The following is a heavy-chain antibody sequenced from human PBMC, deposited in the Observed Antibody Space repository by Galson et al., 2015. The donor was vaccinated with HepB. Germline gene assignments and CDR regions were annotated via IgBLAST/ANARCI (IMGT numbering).Heavy chain of an antibody. Sequence: SLRLSCAVSGFIFSDYGMNWVRQAPGKGLEWVSSITISSSHKNYADSVKGRFTISRDNAKNSLYLEMNSLRAEDTAVYYCARVPDYDSIGRSDYWSQGTLVTVSS. CDR1: GFIFSDYG. V-gene: IGHV3-21*01. CDR3: ARVPDYDSIGRSDY. J-gene: IGHJ4*02. CDR2: ITISSSHK. D-gene: IGHD3-22*01.